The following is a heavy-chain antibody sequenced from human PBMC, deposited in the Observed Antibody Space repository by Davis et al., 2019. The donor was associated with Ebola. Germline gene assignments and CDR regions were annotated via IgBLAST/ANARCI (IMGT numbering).Heavy chain of an antibody. D-gene: IGHD6-19*01. V-gene: IGHV3-66*01. CDR3: ADVEAGPDY. CDR2: MFSGGRT. J-gene: IGHJ4*02. CDR1: GFTFYRYE. Sequence: GGSLRLSCAASGFTFYRYEMNWVRQAPGKGLEWVSSMFSGGRTFYADSVKGRFTISRDTSENTLHLQMNSLRGEDTAVYYCADVEAGPDYWGQGTLVTVSS.